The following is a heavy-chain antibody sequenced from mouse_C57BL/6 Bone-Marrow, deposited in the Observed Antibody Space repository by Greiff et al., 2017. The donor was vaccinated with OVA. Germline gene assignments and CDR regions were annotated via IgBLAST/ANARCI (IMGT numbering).Heavy chain of an antibody. V-gene: IGHV1-54*01. CDR3: ARLGYYGRDYAMDY. J-gene: IGHJ4*01. CDR2: INPGSGGT. Sequence: LQESGAELVRPGTSVKVSCKASGYAFTNYLIEWVKQRPGQGLEWIGVINPGSGGTNYNEKFKGKATLTADKSSSTAYMQLSSLTSEDSAVYFCARLGYYGRDYAMDYWGQGTSVTVSS. CDR1: GYAFTNYL. D-gene: IGHD1-1*01.